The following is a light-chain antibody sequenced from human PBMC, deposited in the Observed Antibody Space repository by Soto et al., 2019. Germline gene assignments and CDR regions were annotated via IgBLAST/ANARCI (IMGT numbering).Light chain of an antibody. CDR2: DAS. J-gene: IGKJ1*01. V-gene: IGKV1-5*01. CDR3: QQYDSYSSGP. Sequence: DVRMTQSPSTLSASVGDRVPITCRASQTINSWLAWYQQKPGKAPKVLIFDASSLKTGVPSRFSGSGSGTEFTLTISNLQPDDFATYYCQQYDSYSSGPFGQGTKVAI. CDR1: QTINSW.